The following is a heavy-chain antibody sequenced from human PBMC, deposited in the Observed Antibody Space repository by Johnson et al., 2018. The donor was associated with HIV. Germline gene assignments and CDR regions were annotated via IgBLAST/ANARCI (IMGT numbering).Heavy chain of an antibody. V-gene: IGHV3-30-3*01. J-gene: IGHJ3*02. CDR2: ISYDGSSK. CDR1: GFTFSSYP. Sequence: QVQLVESGGGLVQPGGSLRLSCAASGFTFSSYPMHWVRQAPGKGLEWVAVISYDGSSKYYVESVKGRFTISRDNAKNSLYLQMNSLRVEDTAVYYCARDASMFRLDSSGYANSFSIWGQGTLVTVSA. D-gene: IGHD3-22*01. CDR3: ARDASMFRLDSSGYANSFSI.